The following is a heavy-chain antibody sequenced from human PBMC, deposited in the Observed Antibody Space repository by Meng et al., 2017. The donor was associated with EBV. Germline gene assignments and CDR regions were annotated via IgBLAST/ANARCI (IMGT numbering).Heavy chain of an antibody. Sequence: QVQLGRAGAEVKKPGASVKVSCKASGYTFTSYGISWVRQAPGQGLEWMGWISAYNGNTNYAQKLQGRVTMTTDTSTSTAYMELRSLRSDDTAVYYCARDGRLYDTPSPFDYWGQGTLVTASS. D-gene: IGHD3-22*01. CDR1: GYTFTSYG. CDR2: ISAYNGNT. J-gene: IGHJ4*02. CDR3: ARDGRLYDTPSPFDY. V-gene: IGHV1-18*01.